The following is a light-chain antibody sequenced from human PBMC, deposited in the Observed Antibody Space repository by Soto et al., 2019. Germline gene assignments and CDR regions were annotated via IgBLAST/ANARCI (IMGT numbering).Light chain of an antibody. V-gene: IGKV1-39*01. CDR3: QQTYSTPWT. CDR2: GAS. CDR1: QGIGYN. J-gene: IGKJ1*01. Sequence: DIQMTQSPTSLSASVGDRVTITCRASQGIGYNLAWYQQKPGKAPKLLISGASTLQGGVPSRFSGSVSGTEFTLTISSLQPGDLATYFCQQTYSTPWTFAQGTKVDI.